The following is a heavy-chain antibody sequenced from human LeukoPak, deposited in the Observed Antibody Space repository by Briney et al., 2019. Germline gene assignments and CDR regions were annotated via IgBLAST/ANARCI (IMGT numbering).Heavy chain of an antibody. V-gene: IGHV3-21*04. CDR1: GFTFSSYS. J-gene: IGHJ4*02. Sequence: GGSLRLSCAASGFTFSSYSMNWVRQAPGKGLEWVSSISSSSSYIYYADSVKGRFTISRDNAKNTLYLQMNSLRAEDTAVYYCAKDPKHCSSTSCYPGYWGQGTLVTVSS. D-gene: IGHD2-2*01. CDR2: ISSSSSYI. CDR3: AKDPKHCSSTSCYPGY.